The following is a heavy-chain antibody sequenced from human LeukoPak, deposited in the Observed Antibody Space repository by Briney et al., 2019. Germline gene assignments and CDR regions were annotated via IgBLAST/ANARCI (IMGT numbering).Heavy chain of an antibody. Sequence: PGGSLRLSCAASGFTFDDYAMHWARQDQGKGLEWVSGISWNSGSIGYADSVKGRFTISRDNAKNSLYLQMNSLRAEDTALYYCAKSSYGPFDYWGQGTLVTVSS. CDR2: ISWNSGSI. CDR1: GFTFDDYA. J-gene: IGHJ4*02. D-gene: IGHD5-18*01. CDR3: AKSSYGPFDY. V-gene: IGHV3-9*01.